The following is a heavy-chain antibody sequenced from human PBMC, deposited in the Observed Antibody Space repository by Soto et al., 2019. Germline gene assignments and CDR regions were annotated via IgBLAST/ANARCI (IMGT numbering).Heavy chain of an antibody. Sequence: ASVKVSCKASGYTFTSYDINWVRQATGQGLEWMGWMNPNSGNTGYAQKFQGRVTMTRNTSISTAYMELSSLRSEDTAVYYCAYPRNPGVGYFDYWGQGTLVTVSS. J-gene: IGHJ4*02. V-gene: IGHV1-8*01. CDR2: MNPNSGNT. CDR1: GYTFTSYD. CDR3: AYPRNPGVGYFDY. D-gene: IGHD1-1*01.